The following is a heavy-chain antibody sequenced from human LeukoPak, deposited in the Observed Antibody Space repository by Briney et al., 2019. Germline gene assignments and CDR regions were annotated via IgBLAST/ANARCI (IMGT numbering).Heavy chain of an antibody. CDR3: ARSGSYDY. V-gene: IGHV1-8*01. Sequence: ASVTVSCTTSGYTFTNYDINWVRQATGQGLEWLGWMSPNNGDAGYAQKFQGRVTMTRDTSTNTAYMELSALTSEDTAVYYCARSGSYDYWGQGTLVTVSS. CDR1: GYTFTNYD. D-gene: IGHD1-26*01. CDR2: MSPNNGDA. J-gene: IGHJ4*02.